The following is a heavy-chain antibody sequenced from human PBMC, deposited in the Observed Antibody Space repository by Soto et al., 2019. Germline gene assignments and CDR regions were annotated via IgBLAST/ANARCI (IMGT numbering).Heavy chain of an antibody. CDR3: VGLSGWFDP. CDR2: IYYSGST. J-gene: IGHJ5*02. CDR1: GGSISSYY. Sequence: SETLSLTCTVSGGSISSYYWSWIRQPPGKGLEWIGYIYYSGSTNYNPSLKSRVTISVDTSKNQFSLKLSSVTAADTAVYYCVGLSGWFDPWGQGTLVTVS. V-gene: IGHV4-59*01.